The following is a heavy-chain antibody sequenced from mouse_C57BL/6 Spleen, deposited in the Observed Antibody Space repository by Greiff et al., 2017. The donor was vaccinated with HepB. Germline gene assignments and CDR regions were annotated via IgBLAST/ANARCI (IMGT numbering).Heavy chain of an antibody. V-gene: IGHV1-69*01. D-gene: IGHD4-1*01. CDR3: ASGSNWDYYYAMDY. CDR2: IDPSDSYT. Sequence: QVQLQQPGAELVMPGASVKLSCKASGYTFTSYWMHWVKQRPGQGLEWIGEIDPSDSYTNYNQKFKGKSTLTVDKSSSTAYMQLSSLTSEDSAVYYCASGSNWDYYYAMDYWGQGTSVTVSA. CDR1: GYTFTSYW. J-gene: IGHJ4*01.